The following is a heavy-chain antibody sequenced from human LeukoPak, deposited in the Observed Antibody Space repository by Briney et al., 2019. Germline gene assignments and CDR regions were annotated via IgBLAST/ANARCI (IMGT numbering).Heavy chain of an antibody. CDR3: AKIRGYSGYDLTSAFDI. D-gene: IGHD5-12*01. CDR1: EFTFGSDA. J-gene: IGHJ3*02. CDR2: ISRSGTT. V-gene: IGHV3-23*01. Sequence: GGSLRLSCAASEFTFGSDAMSWVRQAPGKGLEWVSTISRSGTTYYGDSVKGGFTISRGNYKKTLYRQMDSLRAEDPAIYYCAKIRGYSGYDLTSAFDIWGQGTMVTVSS.